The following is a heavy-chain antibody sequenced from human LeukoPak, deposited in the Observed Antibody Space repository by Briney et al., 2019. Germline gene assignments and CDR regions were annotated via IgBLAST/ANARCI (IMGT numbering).Heavy chain of an antibody. V-gene: IGHV3-7*01. Sequence: PGGSLSLSCAASGFTFSSYWMSWVRQAPGKGLEWVANIKQDGGEKYYVDSVKGRFTISRDNAKNTLYLEMNSLRAEDTAVYYCAKDIATMRWLRPDPSFDYWGQGTLVTVSS. CDR3: AKDIATMRWLRPDPSFDY. CDR1: GFTFSSYW. CDR2: IKQDGGEK. D-gene: IGHD5-12*01. J-gene: IGHJ4*02.